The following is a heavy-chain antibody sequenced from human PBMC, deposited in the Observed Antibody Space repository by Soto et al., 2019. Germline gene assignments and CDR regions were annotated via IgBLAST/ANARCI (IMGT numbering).Heavy chain of an antibody. CDR2: MNPNSGNT. D-gene: IGHD6-13*01. Sequence: ASVNVSCKASGYTFTSYDINWVRQATGQGLEWMGWMNPNSGNTGYAQKFQGRVTMTRNTSISTAYMELSSLRSEDTAVYYCARGRRAAAGIDYWGQGTLVTVS. CDR3: ARGRRAAAGIDY. J-gene: IGHJ4*02. CDR1: GYTFTSYD. V-gene: IGHV1-8*01.